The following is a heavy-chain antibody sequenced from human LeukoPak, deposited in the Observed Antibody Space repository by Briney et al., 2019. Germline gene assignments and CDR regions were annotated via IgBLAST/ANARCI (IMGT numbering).Heavy chain of an antibody. CDR2: IIPIFGTA. CDR3: ASRGYSGYDKYFQR. CDR1: GGTFSSYA. Sequence: SVKVSCKASGGTFSSYAISWVRQAPGQGLEWMGGIIPIFGTANYAQRFQGRVTITADESTSTAYMELSSLRSEDTAVYYCASRGYSGYDKYFQRWGQGTLVTVSS. D-gene: IGHD5-12*01. J-gene: IGHJ1*01. V-gene: IGHV1-69*01.